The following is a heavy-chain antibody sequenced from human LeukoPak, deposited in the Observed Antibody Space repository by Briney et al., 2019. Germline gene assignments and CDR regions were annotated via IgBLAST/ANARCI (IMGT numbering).Heavy chain of an antibody. J-gene: IGHJ4*02. CDR1: GYSFSSYW. D-gene: IGHD2-2*01. CDR2: IYPRDSRT. V-gene: IGHV5-51*01. CDR3: ARHLSDITSSPNY. Sequence: GESLKISCKGSGYSFSSYWIAWVRQMPGEGLEWMDVIYPRDSRTSYSPSFQDQVTISADKSISTAYLQWTSLKASDTAMYYCARHLSDITSSPNYWGPGTLVTVSS.